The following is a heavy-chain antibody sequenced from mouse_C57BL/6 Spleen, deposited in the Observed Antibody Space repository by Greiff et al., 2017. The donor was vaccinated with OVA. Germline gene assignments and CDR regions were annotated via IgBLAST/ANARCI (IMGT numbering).Heavy chain of an antibody. D-gene: IGHD1-1*01. J-gene: IGHJ2*01. CDR3: AKGNYYGSLDY. CDR2: ISYDGSN. Sequence: ESEPGLVKPSQSLSLTCSVTGYSITSGYYWNWIRQFPGNKLEWMGYISYDGSNNYNPSLKNRISITRDTSKNQFFLKLNSVTTEDTATYYCAKGNYYGSLDYWGQGTTLTVSS. CDR1: GYSITSGYY. V-gene: IGHV3-6*01.